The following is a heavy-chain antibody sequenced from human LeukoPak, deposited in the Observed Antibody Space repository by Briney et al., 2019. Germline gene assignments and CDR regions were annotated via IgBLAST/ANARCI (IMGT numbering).Heavy chain of an antibody. D-gene: IGHD2-2*01. V-gene: IGHV4-59*12. CDR2: IYYSGNT. CDR3: ARSFLGNVLIPARFDT. Sequence: SETLSLTCTASGGSISSYYWSWIRQPPGKGLEWIGYIYYSGNTNYNPSLKSRVTISVDTSKNQFSLKLNSVTAADTAVYYCARSFLGNVLIPARFDTWGQGTLVTVSS. J-gene: IGHJ5*02. CDR1: GGSISSYY.